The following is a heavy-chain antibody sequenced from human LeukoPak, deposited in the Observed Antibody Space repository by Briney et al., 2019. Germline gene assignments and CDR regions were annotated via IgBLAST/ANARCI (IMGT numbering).Heavy chain of an antibody. Sequence: HGESLKISCKGSGYSFTSYWIGWVRQMPGKGLEWMGIIYPGDSDTSYSPSFQGQVTISADKTISTAYLQWSSLKASHTAMYYCARHRPYCSSTSCYQGWFDPWGQGTLVTVSS. V-gene: IGHV5-51*01. CDR2: IYPGDSDT. D-gene: IGHD2-2*01. CDR1: GYSFTSYW. J-gene: IGHJ5*02. CDR3: ARHRPYCSSTSCYQGWFDP.